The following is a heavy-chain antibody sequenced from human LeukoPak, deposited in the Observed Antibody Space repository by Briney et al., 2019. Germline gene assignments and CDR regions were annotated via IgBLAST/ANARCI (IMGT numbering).Heavy chain of an antibody. V-gene: IGHV4-59*08. CDR2: IYYSGST. CDR3: ARNPGAYYFDY. CDR1: GGSISSYY. Sequence: SETLSLTCTVSGGSISSYYWSWIRQPPGKGLEWIGYIYYSGSTNYNPSLKSRVTISGDTSENQFSLRLSSVTAADTAVYYCARNPGAYYFDYWGQGTLVTVSS. J-gene: IGHJ4*02. D-gene: IGHD3-10*01.